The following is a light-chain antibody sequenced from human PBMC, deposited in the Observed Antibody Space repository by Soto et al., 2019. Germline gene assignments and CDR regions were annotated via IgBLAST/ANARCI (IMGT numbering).Light chain of an antibody. CDR3: QQYGSAPT. CDR1: QSVSSSY. J-gene: IGKJ1*01. CDR2: GAS. V-gene: IGKV3-20*01. Sequence: EIVLTQSPGTLSLSPGERAILSCRASQSVSSSYLAWYQQKPGQAHRLLIYGASSRATGIPDRFSGSGSGNVFPLTISRLEDDDFAVYYCQQYGSAPTFGQGTKVEIK.